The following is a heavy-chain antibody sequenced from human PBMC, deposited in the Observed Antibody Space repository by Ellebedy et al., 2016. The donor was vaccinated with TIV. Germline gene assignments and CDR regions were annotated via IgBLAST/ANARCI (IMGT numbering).Heavy chain of an antibody. Sequence: AASVKVSCKASGYTFTSYYMHWVRRAPGQGLEWMGIINPTAGSTSSAQKFQGRVTMTSDTSTRTVYMELSSLRSEDTAVYYCARAPSVDPHMDVWGQGTTVTVSS. CDR1: GYTFTSYY. V-gene: IGHV1-46*01. J-gene: IGHJ6*02. CDR3: ARAPSVDPHMDV. D-gene: IGHD6-19*01. CDR2: INPTAGST.